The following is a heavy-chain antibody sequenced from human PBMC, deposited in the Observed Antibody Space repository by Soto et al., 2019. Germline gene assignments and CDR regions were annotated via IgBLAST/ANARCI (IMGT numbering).Heavy chain of an antibody. CDR1: GYTFTSYG. J-gene: IGHJ4*02. CDR2: ISAYKGNT. V-gene: IGHV1-18*01. Sequence: APVKVSRKASGYTFTSYGISWVRQAPGQGAEGKGWISAYKGNTNYAQKLQGRVAMTTDTSTSTAYMELRSLRSDDTAVYYCARDKGDQKLDYWGQGTLVTVSS. D-gene: IGHD1-7*01. CDR3: ARDKGDQKLDY.